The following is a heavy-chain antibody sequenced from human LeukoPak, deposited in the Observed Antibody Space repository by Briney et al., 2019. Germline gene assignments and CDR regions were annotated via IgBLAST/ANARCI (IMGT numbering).Heavy chain of an antibody. V-gene: IGHV4-38-2*01. J-gene: IGHJ3*01. Sequence: PGGSLRLSCAASGFTFSTYAMNWVRQAPGKGLEWIGSIYYSGSTYYNPSLKSRVTISVDTSKNQFSLKLSSVTAADTAVYYCASSPWYSSGPCFWGQGTMVTVSS. CDR3: ASSPWYSSGPCF. D-gene: IGHD6-19*01. CDR2: IYYSGST. CDR1: GFTFSTYA.